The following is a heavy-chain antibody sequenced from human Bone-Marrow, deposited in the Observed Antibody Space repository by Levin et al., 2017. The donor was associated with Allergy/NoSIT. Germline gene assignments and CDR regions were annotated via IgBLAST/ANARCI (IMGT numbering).Heavy chain of an antibody. CDR1: GFTFSSFV. D-gene: IGHD2-21*02. CDR2: IWYDGSNK. J-gene: IGHJ1*01. V-gene: IGHV3-33*01. Sequence: SGGSLRLSCPASGFTFSSFVMHWVRQAPGKGLEWVAVIWYDGSNKYYADSVKGRFTISRDNSKNTLYLQMNSLRVEDTAVYYCAYCGGDCYTSAEYFPHWGQGTLVTVSS. CDR3: AYCGGDCYTSAEYFPH.